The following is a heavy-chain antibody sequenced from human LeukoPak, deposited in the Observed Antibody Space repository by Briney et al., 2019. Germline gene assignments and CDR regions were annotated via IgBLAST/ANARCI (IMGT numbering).Heavy chain of an antibody. CDR1: VDPVISDTYY. Sequence: SETLSLTCTVSVDPVISDTYYWGWIRQPPGKGLEWIGSIHYNESTYYTPSLKTRITMSVDTSQNQSSLKLRSVTAADTAVYCCARHAKYNCFDPWGQGTLVTVSS. CDR2: IHYNEST. CDR3: ARHAKYNCFDP. J-gene: IGHJ5*02. V-gene: IGHV4-39*01.